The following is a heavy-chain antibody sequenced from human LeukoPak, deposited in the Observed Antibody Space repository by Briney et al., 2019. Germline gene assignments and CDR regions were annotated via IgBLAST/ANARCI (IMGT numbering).Heavy chain of an antibody. CDR3: ARGGIFGVVIVQPYFDY. CDR2: IYYSGST. J-gene: IGHJ4*02. V-gene: IGHV4-61*08. Sequence: SETLSLTCTVSGGSISTGGYYWSWIRQPPGKGLEWIGYIYYSGSTNYNPSLKSRVTISVDTSKNQFSLKLSSVTAADTAVYYCARGGIFGVVIVQPYFDYWGQGTLVTVSS. CDR1: GGSISTGGYY. D-gene: IGHD3-3*01.